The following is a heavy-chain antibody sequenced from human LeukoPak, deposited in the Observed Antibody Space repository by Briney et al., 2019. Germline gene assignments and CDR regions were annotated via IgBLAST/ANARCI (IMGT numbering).Heavy chain of an antibody. J-gene: IGHJ4*02. CDR3: AKSMVRGVIGFDY. CDR2: INHSGST. Sequence: SETLSLTCTVSGGSISSSSYYWSWIRQPPGKGLEWIGEINHSGSTNYNPSLKSRVTISVDTSKNQFSLKLSSVTAADTAVYYCAKSMVRGVIGFDYWGQGTLVTVSS. CDR1: GGSISSSSYY. D-gene: IGHD3-10*01. V-gene: IGHV4-39*07.